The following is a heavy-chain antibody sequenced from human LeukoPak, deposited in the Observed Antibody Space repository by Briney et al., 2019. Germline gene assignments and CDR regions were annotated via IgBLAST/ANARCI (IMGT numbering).Heavy chain of an antibody. V-gene: IGHV3-30-3*01. Sequence: GGSLRLSCAVSGFTFSSYAMHWVRQAPGKGLEWVAVISYGVSNKYYADFVKGRFTISRDNSNNTLYLQMNSLRPEDTAVYYCARGPVRTGVGTRYYYDMDVWGRGTTVTVSS. CDR1: GFTFSSYA. D-gene: IGHD2-8*01. J-gene: IGHJ6*02. CDR2: ISYGVSNK. CDR3: ARGPVRTGVGTRYYYDMDV.